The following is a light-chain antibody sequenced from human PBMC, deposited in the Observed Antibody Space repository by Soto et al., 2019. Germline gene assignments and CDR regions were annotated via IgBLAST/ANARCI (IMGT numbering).Light chain of an antibody. CDR2: DAS. CDR3: PQCRIKR. J-gene: IGKJ1*01. CDR1: QSGSSY. Sequence: ILTLSCRSSQSGSSYLAWYQQQPGQAPRLLIYDASNRAVGIPARFSGSGCGTDFTLTSIRLEPYKIAGYYCPQCRIKRLGQRTKVAIK. V-gene: IGKV3-11*01.